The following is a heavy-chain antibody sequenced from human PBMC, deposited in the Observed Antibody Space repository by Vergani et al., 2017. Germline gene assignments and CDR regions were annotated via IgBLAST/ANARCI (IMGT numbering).Heavy chain of an antibody. CDR1: GFSFSSHA. J-gene: IGHJ6*03. D-gene: IGHD3-16*01. CDR3: AKADSVTWGSLQYNFYVDV. CDR2: ISNAGSKK. V-gene: IGHV3-30*18. Sequence: QVQLAESGGGRVQPGRSLRLSCAASGFSFSSHAIHWVRQAPGKGLEWVAVISNAGSKKYYAAPVKGRFTISRDNSKTTLDLQMNSLRTQDTAVYYCAKADSVTWGSLQYNFYVDVWGKGTTVTVS.